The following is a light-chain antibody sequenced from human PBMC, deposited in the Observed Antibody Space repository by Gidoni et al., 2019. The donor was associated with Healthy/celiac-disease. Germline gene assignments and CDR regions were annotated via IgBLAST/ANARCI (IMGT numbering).Light chain of an antibody. CDR2: DVS. CDR3: SSYTSSSTLV. V-gene: IGLV2-14*01. CDR1: SSDVGGYNY. Sequence: QSALTQPASASGSPGQSITIPCTGTSSDVGGYNYVSWYQQHPGKAPKLMIYDVSNRPSGVSNRFSGSKSGNTASLTISGLQAENEADYYCSSYTSSSTLVFGTGTKVTVL. J-gene: IGLJ1*01.